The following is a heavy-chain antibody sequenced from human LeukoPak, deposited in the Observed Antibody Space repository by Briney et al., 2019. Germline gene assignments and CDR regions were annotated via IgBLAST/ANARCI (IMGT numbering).Heavy chain of an antibody. J-gene: IGHJ4*02. V-gene: IGHV4-61*03. CDR1: ARSVSSGSYY. CDR2: IYYSGST. D-gene: IGHD6-19*01. CDR3: ARGGGLRYNSGWYWYFDY. Sequence: SETLSLTCTVSARSVSSGSYYWSWLRQPPGKGLEWIGYIYYSGSTNYNPSLKSRVTISVDTSKNHFSLKLSSVTAADTAVYYCARGGGLRYNSGWYWYFDYWGQGTLVTVSS.